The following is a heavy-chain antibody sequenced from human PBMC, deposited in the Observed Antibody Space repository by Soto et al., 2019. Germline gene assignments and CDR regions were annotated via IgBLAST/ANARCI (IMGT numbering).Heavy chain of an antibody. J-gene: IGHJ4*02. V-gene: IGHV3-23*01. CDR2: FVGSTGST. D-gene: IGHD6-19*01. CDR3: ATGSGWYSPDY. Sequence: PGGSLRLSCAASGFTFSSYTMNWVRQAPGKGLEWVSTFVGSTGSTFYADSVKGRFTISRDNAKNTLYLEMSSLRAEDTAVYYCATGSGWYSPDYWGQGTLVTVSS. CDR1: GFTFSSYT.